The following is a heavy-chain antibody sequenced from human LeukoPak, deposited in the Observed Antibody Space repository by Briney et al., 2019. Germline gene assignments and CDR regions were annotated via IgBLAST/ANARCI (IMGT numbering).Heavy chain of an antibody. CDR1: GYTSTGYY. CDR3: ASLWGYCSGGSCDGMGY. V-gene: IGHV1-2*02. Sequence: ASVKVSCKASGYTSTGYYMHWVRQAPGQGLEWMGWINPNSGGTNYAQKFQGRVTMTRDTSISTAYMELSRLRSDDTAVYYCASLWGYCSGGSCDGMGYWGQGTLVTVSS. CDR2: INPNSGGT. J-gene: IGHJ4*02. D-gene: IGHD2-15*01.